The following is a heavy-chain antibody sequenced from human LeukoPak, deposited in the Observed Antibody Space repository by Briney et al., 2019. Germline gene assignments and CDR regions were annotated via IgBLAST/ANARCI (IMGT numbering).Heavy chain of an antibody. D-gene: IGHD6-6*01. CDR1: GGTFSSYA. J-gene: IGHJ6*03. V-gene: IGHV1-69*05. Sequence: SVKVSCKASGGTFSSYAISWGRQAPGQGLEWMGGIIPIFGTANYAQKFQGRVTITTDESTSTAYMELSSLRSEDTAVYYCARDSSSSSGDFYYYMDVWGKGTTVTVSS. CDR3: ARDSSSSSGDFYYYMDV. CDR2: IIPIFGTA.